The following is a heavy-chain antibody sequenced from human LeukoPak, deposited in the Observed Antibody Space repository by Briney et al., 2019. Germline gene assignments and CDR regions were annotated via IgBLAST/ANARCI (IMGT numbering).Heavy chain of an antibody. V-gene: IGHV3-74*01. D-gene: IGHD3-3*01. CDR1: GFTFSSYW. CDR2: INGDGSST. Sequence: GGSLRLSCAASGFTFSSYWMHWVRQAPGKGLVWVSRINGDGSSTSYADSVKGRFTISRDNAKNSLYLQMNSLRAEDTAVYYCARDRGGAYDFWSGYYTGYFDYWGQGTLVPVSS. CDR3: ARDRGGAYDFWSGYYTGYFDY. J-gene: IGHJ4*02.